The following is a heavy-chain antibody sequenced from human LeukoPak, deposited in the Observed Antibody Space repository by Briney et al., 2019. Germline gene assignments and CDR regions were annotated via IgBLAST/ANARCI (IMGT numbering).Heavy chain of an antibody. CDR3: ATVGVVRGVTPYYFDY. CDR2: IIPIFGTA. Sequence: SVKVSCKASGGTFSSYAISWVRQAPGQGLEWMGGIIPIFGTANYAQKFQGRVTITADESTGTAYMELSSLRSEDTAVYYCATVGVVRGVTPYYFDYWGQGTLVTVSS. J-gene: IGHJ4*02. V-gene: IGHV1-69*13. CDR1: GGTFSSYA. D-gene: IGHD3-10*01.